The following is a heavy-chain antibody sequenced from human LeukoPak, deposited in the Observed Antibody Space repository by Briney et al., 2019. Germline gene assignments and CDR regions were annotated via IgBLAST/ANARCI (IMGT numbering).Heavy chain of an antibody. CDR3: ARGGGSYFGLYFDY. Sequence: SETLSLTCTVSGGSIRSYYWSWIRQPPGKGLEWIGYIYYSGSTNSNPSLKSRVTISVDTSKNHFSLNLRSGSAADTAVYYCARGGGSYFGLYFDYWGQGTLVTVSS. D-gene: IGHD1-26*01. CDR2: IYYSGST. J-gene: IGHJ4*02. CDR1: GGSIRSYY. V-gene: IGHV4-59*12.